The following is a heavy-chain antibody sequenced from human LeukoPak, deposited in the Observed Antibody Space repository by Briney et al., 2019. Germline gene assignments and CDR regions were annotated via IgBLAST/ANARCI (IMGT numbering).Heavy chain of an antibody. J-gene: IGHJ4*02. CDR1: GFTFSDAW. CDR2: IKSSAEGGAT. V-gene: IGHV3-15*01. CDR3: SLRYCSGTSCPGY. Sequence: GGSLRLSYAASGFTFSDAWLSWVRQAPGKGPEWVGRIKSSAEGGATDYAAPVKGRFTVSRDDSKDTLYLQMNSLKTEDTAVYYCSLRYCSGTSCPGYWGQGTLVTVSS. D-gene: IGHD2-8*02.